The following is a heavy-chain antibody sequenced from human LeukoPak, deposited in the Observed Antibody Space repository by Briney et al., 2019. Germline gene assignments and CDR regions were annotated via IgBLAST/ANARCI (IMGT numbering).Heavy chain of an antibody. CDR1: GYSISSGYY. V-gene: IGHV4-38-2*01. CDR2: IYYSGST. Sequence: SETLSLTCAVSGYSISSGYYWGWIRQPPGKGLEWIGTIYYSGSTYYNPSLKSRVTISVDTSKNQFSLKLSSVTAADTAVYYCARHADANWFDPWGQGTLVIVSS. J-gene: IGHJ5*02. CDR3: ARHADANWFDP.